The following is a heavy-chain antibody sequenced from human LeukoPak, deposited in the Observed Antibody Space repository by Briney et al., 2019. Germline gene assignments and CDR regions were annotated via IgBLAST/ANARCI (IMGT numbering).Heavy chain of an antibody. V-gene: IGHV5-51*01. CDR3: ARLGCSSTSCYHYFDY. CDR2: IYPGDSDT. J-gene: IGHJ4*02. CDR1: GYSFTSYW. D-gene: IGHD2-2*01. Sequence: GESLKISCKGSGYSFTSYWIGWVRQMPGKGLEWMGIIYPGDSDTRYSPSFQGQVTISADKFISTAYPQWSSLKASDTAMYYCARLGCSSTSCYHYFDYWGQGTLVTVSS.